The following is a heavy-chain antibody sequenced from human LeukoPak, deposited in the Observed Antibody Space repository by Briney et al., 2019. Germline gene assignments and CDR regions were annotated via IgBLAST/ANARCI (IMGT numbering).Heavy chain of an antibody. D-gene: IGHD6-19*01. Sequence: TPSETLSLTCTVSGDSISSYYWSWIRQPPGKGLEWIGYIYYSGSTNYNPSLKSRVTISVDTSKNQFSLKLSSVTAADTAVYYCARDRAGMKWFDPWGQGTLVTVSS. J-gene: IGHJ5*02. V-gene: IGHV4-59*01. CDR3: ARDRAGMKWFDP. CDR2: IYYSGST. CDR1: GDSISSYY.